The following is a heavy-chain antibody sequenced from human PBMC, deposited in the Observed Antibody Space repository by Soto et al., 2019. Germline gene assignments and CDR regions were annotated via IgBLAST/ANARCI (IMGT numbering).Heavy chain of an antibody. Sequence: QITLKESGPPLVKPTQTLTLTCTFSGFSLSTNGVGVGWIRQPPGNALEWLALIYWDDDKRYSPSLKSRLTITKDTSKNQVVLTLNNMDPVDTATYYCAHRLSGRGYDSSGHYLEYFQHWGQGTPVTVSS. D-gene: IGHD3-22*01. CDR1: GFSLSTNGVG. CDR2: IYWDDDK. V-gene: IGHV2-5*02. CDR3: AHRLSGRGYDSSGHYLEYFQH. J-gene: IGHJ1*01.